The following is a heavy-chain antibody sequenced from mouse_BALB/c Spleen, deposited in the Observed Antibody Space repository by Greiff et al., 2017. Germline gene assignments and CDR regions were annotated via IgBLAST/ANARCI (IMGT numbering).Heavy chain of an antibody. CDR1: GYSITSDYA. V-gene: IGHV3-2*02. Sequence: EVQLQQSGPGLVKPSQSLSLTCTVTGYSITSDYAWNWIRQFPGNKLEWMGYISYSGSTSYNPSLKSRISITRDTSKNQFFLQLNSVTTEDTATYYCARFIHYYGYDAMDYWGQGTSVTVSS. CDR2: ISYSGST. CDR3: ARFIHYYGYDAMDY. J-gene: IGHJ4*01. D-gene: IGHD1-2*01.